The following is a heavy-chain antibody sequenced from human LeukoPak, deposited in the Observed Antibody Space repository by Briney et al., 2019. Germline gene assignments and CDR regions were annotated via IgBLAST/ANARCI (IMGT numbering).Heavy chain of an antibody. Sequence: VASVKVSCKASGGTFSNYAISWVRQAPGQGLEWLGRIIPILTIANYAQKFQGRVTITADRSTSTAYMELSSLRSEDTAVYYCALTKGRGIINYWGQGTLVTVSS. D-gene: IGHD3-10*01. CDR3: ALTKGRGIINY. V-gene: IGHV1-69*04. CDR2: IIPILTIA. CDR1: GGTFSNYA. J-gene: IGHJ4*02.